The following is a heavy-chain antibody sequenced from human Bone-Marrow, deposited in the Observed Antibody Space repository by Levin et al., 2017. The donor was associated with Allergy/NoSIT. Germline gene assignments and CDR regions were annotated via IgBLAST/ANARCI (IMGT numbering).Heavy chain of an antibody. D-gene: IGHD2-2*01. CDR3: VKDMGYCSSTSGYGFDP. CDR1: GFSFSSYA. Sequence: GGSLRLSCAASGFSFSSYAMNWVRQAPGKGLEWVSSISGSGDSTYYADSVKGRFTISRDISKSTLYLQMNSLRVEDTAVYYCVKDMGYCSSTSGYGFDPWGQGTLVTVSS. V-gene: IGHV3-23*01. CDR2: ISGSGDST. J-gene: IGHJ5*02.